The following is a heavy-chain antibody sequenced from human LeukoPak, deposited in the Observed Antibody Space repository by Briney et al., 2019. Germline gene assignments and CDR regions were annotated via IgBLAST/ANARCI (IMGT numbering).Heavy chain of an antibody. V-gene: IGHV4-34*01. D-gene: IGHD2-15*01. Sequence: SETLSLTCAVYGGSFSGYYWSWIRQPPGKGLEWIGEINHSGSTNYNPSLKSRVTISVDTSKNQFSLKLSSLTAADTAVYYCARAGGWGVVVAATPPAFDIWGQGTMVTVSS. CDR3: ARAGGWGVVVAATPPAFDI. J-gene: IGHJ3*02. CDR2: INHSGST. CDR1: GGSFSGYY.